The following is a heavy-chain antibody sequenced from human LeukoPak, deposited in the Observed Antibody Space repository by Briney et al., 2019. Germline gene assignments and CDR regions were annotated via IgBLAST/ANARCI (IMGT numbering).Heavy chain of an antibody. CDR3: GGGWGGHGRSWGALDF. CDR2: IGTVADT. Sequence: GGSLRLSCAASGFNFNNYDMHWVRQAAGKRLEWVSGIGTVADTFYLDSVQGRFTISRENAKNTFYLQMNSLRAGDAAVYYCGGGWGGHGRSWGALDFWGQGILVTVSS. CDR1: GFNFNNYD. D-gene: IGHD3-16*01. V-gene: IGHV3-13*04. J-gene: IGHJ4*02.